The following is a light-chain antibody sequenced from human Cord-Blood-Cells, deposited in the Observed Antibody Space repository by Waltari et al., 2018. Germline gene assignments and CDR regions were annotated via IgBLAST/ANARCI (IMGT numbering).Light chain of an antibody. V-gene: IGKV1-12*01. J-gene: IGKJ4*01. Sequence: IQMTQSPSSVPAPVGDRVTITCRASQGISSWLALYQQKPVKAPKLLIYAASSLQSGVPSRFSGSGSGTDFTLTISSLQPEDFATYYCQQANSFPPLTFGGGTKVEIK. CDR2: AAS. CDR1: QGISSW. CDR3: QQANSFPPLT.